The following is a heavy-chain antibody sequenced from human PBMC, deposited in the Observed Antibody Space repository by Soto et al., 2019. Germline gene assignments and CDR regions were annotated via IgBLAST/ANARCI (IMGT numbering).Heavy chain of an antibody. V-gene: IGHV4-59*01. CDR1: GGSISSYC. J-gene: IGHJ3*02. D-gene: IGHD4-17*01. Sequence: SETLSLTCTVSGGSISSYCWSWIRQPPGKGLEWIGYIYYSGSTNYTPSLKSRVTISVDTSKNQFSLKLSSVPAADTAVYYCARRYGYAFDIWGQGTMVTVSS. CDR2: IYYSGST. CDR3: ARRYGYAFDI.